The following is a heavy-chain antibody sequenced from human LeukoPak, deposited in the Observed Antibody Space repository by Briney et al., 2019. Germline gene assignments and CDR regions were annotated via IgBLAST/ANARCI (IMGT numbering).Heavy chain of an antibody. V-gene: IGHV1-8*01. Sequence: ASVKVSCKASGYTFTSYDINWVRQATGQGLEWMGWMNPNSGNTGYAQRFQGRVTMTRNTSISTAYMELSSLRSEDTAVYYCARGVRGYYDSSGYYFNDAFDIWGQGTMVTASS. J-gene: IGHJ3*02. CDR1: GYTFTSYD. CDR2: MNPNSGNT. D-gene: IGHD3-22*01. CDR3: ARGVRGYYDSSGYYFNDAFDI.